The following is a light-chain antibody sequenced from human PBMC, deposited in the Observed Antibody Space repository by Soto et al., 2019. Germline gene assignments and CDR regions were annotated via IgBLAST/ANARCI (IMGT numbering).Light chain of an antibody. Sequence: EIVLTQSPGTLSLYPGERATLSCRASQSVSRTNLAWYQQKPGQAPRLLIYDASTRAAGIPDRFVGSGSGTDFTLTINRLESEDFAVYYCQQFGSSPLLTFGGGTKVDI. CDR2: DAS. CDR3: QQFGSSPLLT. V-gene: IGKV3-20*01. J-gene: IGKJ4*01. CDR1: QSVSRTN.